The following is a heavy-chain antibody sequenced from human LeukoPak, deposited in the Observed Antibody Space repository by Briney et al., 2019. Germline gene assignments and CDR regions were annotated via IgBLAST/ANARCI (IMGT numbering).Heavy chain of an antibody. CDR1: GGSISTYY. D-gene: IGHD3-22*01. V-gene: IGHV4-59*08. CDR2: VFHTGST. Sequence: PSETLSLTCSVSGGSISTYYWGWIRQPPGKGLEWIGNVFHTGSTNYNPSLESRVTISVDTSKNHFSLRLSSVTAADTAVYYCARQREYYESSGYYSFDYWGQGTLVTVSS. CDR3: ARQREYYESSGYYSFDY. J-gene: IGHJ4*02.